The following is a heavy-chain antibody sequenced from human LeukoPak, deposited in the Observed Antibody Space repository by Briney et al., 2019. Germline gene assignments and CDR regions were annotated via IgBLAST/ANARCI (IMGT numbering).Heavy chain of an antibody. Sequence: SETLSLTCTVSGGSISSSSYYWGWIRQPPGKGLEWIGSIYYSGSTYYNPSLKSRVTISVDTSKNQFSLKLSSVTAADTAVYYCARDRGNYDFWSCYGWFDPWGQGTLVTVSS. CDR2: IYYSGST. V-gene: IGHV4-39*07. D-gene: IGHD3-3*01. CDR1: GGSISSSSYY. CDR3: ARDRGNYDFWSCYGWFDP. J-gene: IGHJ5*02.